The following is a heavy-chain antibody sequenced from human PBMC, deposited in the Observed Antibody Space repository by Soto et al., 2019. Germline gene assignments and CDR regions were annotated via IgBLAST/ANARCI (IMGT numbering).Heavy chain of an antibody. CDR1: GFTFSNYA. J-gene: IGHJ3*02. Sequence: QVQLVESGGGVVQPGTSLTLSCAASGFTFSNYAMHWFRQAPGKGLEWVAAMSFDGTRYYADSVKGRSTISRDSARNTVFLQTSGLRVDDTALYYCTRGRPLPSMNTGDEPLDIWGQGTMVTVSS. V-gene: IGHV3-30*03. CDR3: TRGRPLPSMNTGDEPLDI. D-gene: IGHD3-16*01. CDR2: MSFDGTR.